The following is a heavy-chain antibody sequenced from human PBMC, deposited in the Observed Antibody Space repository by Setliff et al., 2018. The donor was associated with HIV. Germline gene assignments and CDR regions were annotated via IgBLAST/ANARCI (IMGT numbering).Heavy chain of an antibody. CDR1: GFTFSGSA. D-gene: IGHD2-15*01. Sequence: PGGSLRLSCAASGFTFSGSAMHWVRQASGKGLVWVARIKTYGSETSYADSVRGRFTISRDDAKNTVYLQMNSLRAEDTAVYYCASWCSLGYCSGGSPVIDYRGHGTLVSVSS. V-gene: IGHV3-74*01. CDR2: IKTYGSET. J-gene: IGHJ4*01. CDR3: ASWCSLGYCSGGSPVIDY.